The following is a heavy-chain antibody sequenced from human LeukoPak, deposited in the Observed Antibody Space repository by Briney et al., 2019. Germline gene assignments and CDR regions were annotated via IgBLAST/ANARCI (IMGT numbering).Heavy chain of an antibody. Sequence: SQTLSLTCTVSGGSISSGSYYWSWIRQPAGKGLEWIGRIYTSGSTNYNPSLKSRVTISVDTSKNQFSLKLSSVTAADTAVYYCARDRPGRYDFWSGYSDYWGQGTLVTVSS. CDR2: IYTSGST. CDR1: GGSISSGSYY. J-gene: IGHJ4*02. D-gene: IGHD3-3*01. CDR3: ARDRPGRYDFWSGYSDY. V-gene: IGHV4-61*02.